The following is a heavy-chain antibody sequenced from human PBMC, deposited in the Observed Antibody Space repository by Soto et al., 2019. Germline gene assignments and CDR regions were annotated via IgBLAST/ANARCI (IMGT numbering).Heavy chain of an antibody. Sequence: GESLKDSCICSEFIFTSYWIGWVRQMPGKGIERMGIIYPSDSNTRYNPSFKGQVTISADKSISTAYLQWSSLKASDTAMHYCARLKVWGSPLRSSQYYYGMDVGGQGTTVPVSS. CDR1: EFIFTSYW. D-gene: IGHD7-27*01. CDR2: IYPSDSNT. J-gene: IGHJ6*02. V-gene: IGHV5-51*01. CDR3: ARLKVWGSPLRSSQYYYGMDV.